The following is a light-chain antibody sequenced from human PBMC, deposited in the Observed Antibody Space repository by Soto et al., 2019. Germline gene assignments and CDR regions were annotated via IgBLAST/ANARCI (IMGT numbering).Light chain of an antibody. Sequence: QSVLTQPPSVSGSPGQSVTISCTGTSSYVGSYNRVSWYQQPPGTAPKLMIYEVSNRPSGVPDRFSGSKSGNTASLTISGLQAEDEADYYRNSYTSSSTYVFGTGTKVTVL. CDR2: EVS. V-gene: IGLV2-18*02. J-gene: IGLJ1*01. CDR1: SSYVGSYNR. CDR3: NSYTSSSTYV.